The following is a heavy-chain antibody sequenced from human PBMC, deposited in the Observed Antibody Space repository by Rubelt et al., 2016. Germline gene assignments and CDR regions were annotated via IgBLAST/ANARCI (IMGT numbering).Heavy chain of an antibody. CDR3: ARGARDAFDI. J-gene: IGHJ3*02. CDR2: INHSGST. V-gene: IGHV4-34*01. Sequence: QVQLQESGPGLVKPSETLSLTCAVYGGSFSGYYWSWIRQPPGKGLEWIGEINHSGSTNYTPSLKVRGTSSVDTSKNQFSLKLSSVTAADTAVYYCARGARDAFDIWGQGTMVTVSS. D-gene: IGHD6-6*01. CDR1: GGSFSGYY.